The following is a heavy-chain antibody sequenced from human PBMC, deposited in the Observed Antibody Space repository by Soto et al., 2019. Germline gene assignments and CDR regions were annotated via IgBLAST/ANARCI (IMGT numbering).Heavy chain of an antibody. Sequence: ASVKVSCKASGYTFTGYYMHWVRQAPGQGLEWMGWINPNNGGTNYAQKFQGWVTMTRDTSISTAYMELSSLRSDDTAVYYCARGLNGYLHYFDYWGQGTPVTVSS. CDR1: GYTFTGYY. D-gene: IGHD5-18*01. J-gene: IGHJ4*02. CDR3: ARGLNGYLHYFDY. CDR2: INPNNGGT. V-gene: IGHV1-2*04.